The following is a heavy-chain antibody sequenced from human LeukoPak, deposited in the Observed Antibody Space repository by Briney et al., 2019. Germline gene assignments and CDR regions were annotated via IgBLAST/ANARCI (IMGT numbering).Heavy chain of an antibody. CDR3: ARWPGVEMATIS. J-gene: IGHJ4*02. D-gene: IGHD5-24*01. Sequence: SETLSLTCAVYGGSFSGYYWSWIRQPAGKGLEWIGEINHSGSTNYNPSLKSRVTISVDTSKNQFSLKLSSVTAADTAVYYCARWPGVEMATISWGQGTLVTVSS. V-gene: IGHV4-34*01. CDR1: GGSFSGYY. CDR2: INHSGST.